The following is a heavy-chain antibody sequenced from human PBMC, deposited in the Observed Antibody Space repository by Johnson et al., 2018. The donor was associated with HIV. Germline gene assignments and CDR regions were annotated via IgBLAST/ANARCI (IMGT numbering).Heavy chain of an antibody. CDR3: AKDLALGLGTAGFDI. D-gene: IGHD1-26*01. V-gene: IGHV3-13*01. J-gene: IGHJ3*02. Sequence: VQLVESGGGLVQPGGSLRLSCAASGFTFSRYDMHWVRQATGKGLEWVSGIGTAGDTYYPGTVKCRFTISRENAKNSLDLQMDRLSDEDTAVYYCAKDLALGLGTAGFDIWGQGTVVSVSS. CDR2: IGTAGDT. CDR1: GFTFSRYD.